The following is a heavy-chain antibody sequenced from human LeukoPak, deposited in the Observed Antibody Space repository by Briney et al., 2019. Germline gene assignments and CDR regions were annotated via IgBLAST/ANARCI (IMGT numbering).Heavy chain of an antibody. CDR2: IYYSGST. CDR1: GGSISSSSYY. Sequence: SETLSLTCTVSGGSISSSSYYWGWIRQPPGKGLEWIGSIYYSGSTYYNPSLKSRVTISVDTSKNQFSLKLSSVTAADTAVYYCARGYLSGSYWNYYYGMDVWGQGTTVTVSS. D-gene: IGHD1-26*01. J-gene: IGHJ6*02. CDR3: ARGYLSGSYWNYYYGMDV. V-gene: IGHV4-39*07.